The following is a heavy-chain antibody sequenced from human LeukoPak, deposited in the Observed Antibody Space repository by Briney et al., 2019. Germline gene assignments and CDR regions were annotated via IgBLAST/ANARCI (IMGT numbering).Heavy chain of an antibody. J-gene: IGHJ4*02. CDR1: GYTFTSYY. CDR3: ARALGGITIFGVDLDY. Sequence: ASVKVSCKASGYTFTSYYMHWVRQAPGQGLEWMGIINPSGGSTSYAQKFQGRVTMTRDTSTSTVYMELSSLRSEDTAVYYCARALGGITIFGVDLDYWGQGTLVTVSS. D-gene: IGHD3-3*01. V-gene: IGHV1-46*01. CDR2: INPSGGST.